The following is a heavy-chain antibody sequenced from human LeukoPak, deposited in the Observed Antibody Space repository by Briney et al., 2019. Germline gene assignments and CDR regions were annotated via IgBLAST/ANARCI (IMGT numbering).Heavy chain of an antibody. Sequence: PGGSLRLSCAASGFTFSSYAMSWVRQAPGKGLEWVSAISGSGGSTYYADSVKGRFTISRDNSKNSLYLQMNSLRAEDTAVYYCAGSSLRDCSSTSCYASYWGQGTLVTVSS. D-gene: IGHD2-2*01. CDR3: AGSSLRDCSSTSCYASY. J-gene: IGHJ4*02. V-gene: IGHV3-23*01. CDR1: GFTFSSYA. CDR2: ISGSGGST.